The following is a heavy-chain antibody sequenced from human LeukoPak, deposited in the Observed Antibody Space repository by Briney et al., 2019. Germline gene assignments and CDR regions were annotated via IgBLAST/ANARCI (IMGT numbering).Heavy chain of an antibody. CDR2: IYYSGST. V-gene: IGHV4-59*01. J-gene: IGHJ5*02. D-gene: IGHD3-22*01. CDR1: GGSISSYY. Sequence: TSSETLSLTCTVSGGSISSYYWSWIRQPPGKGLEWIGYIYYSGSTNYNPSLKSRVTISVDTSKNQFSLRLSSVTAADTAVYYCARHRYYYDSSGYYYQPWGQGTLVTVSS. CDR3: ARHRYYYDSSGYYYQP.